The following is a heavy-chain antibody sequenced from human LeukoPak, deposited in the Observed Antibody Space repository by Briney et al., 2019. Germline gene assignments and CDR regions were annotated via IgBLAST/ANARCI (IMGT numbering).Heavy chain of an antibody. CDR1: GFTFSSYG. D-gene: IGHD2-2*02. V-gene: IGHV3-30*18. CDR2: ISYDGSNK. J-gene: IGHJ6*02. Sequence: PGGSLRLSCAASGFTFSSYGMHWVRQAPGKGLEWVAVISYDGSNKYYADSVKGRFTISRDNSKNTLYLQMNSLRAEDTAVYYCAKMEGYCSSTSCFTRIYYYGMGVRGQGTTVTVSS. CDR3: AKMEGYCSSTSCFTRIYYYGMGV.